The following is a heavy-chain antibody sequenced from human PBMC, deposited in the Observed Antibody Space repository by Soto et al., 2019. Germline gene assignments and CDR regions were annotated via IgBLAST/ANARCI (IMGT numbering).Heavy chain of an antibody. D-gene: IGHD1-1*01. CDR1: GYAFTTYG. Sequence: QVHLVQSGAEVKKPGASVKVSCQGSGYAFTTYGITWVRQAPGQGLEWMGWISAHNGNTNYAQKLQGRVPVTRVTSTSTAYMELRGLRYDDTAVYYCARGRYGDYWGQGALVTVSS. V-gene: IGHV1-18*01. J-gene: IGHJ4*02. CDR3: ARGRYGDY. CDR2: ISAHNGNT.